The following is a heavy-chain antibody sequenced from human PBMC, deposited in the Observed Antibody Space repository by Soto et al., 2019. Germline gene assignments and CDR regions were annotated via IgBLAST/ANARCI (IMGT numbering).Heavy chain of an antibody. J-gene: IGHJ4*02. Sequence: ASVKVSCKVSGYTLTELSMHWVRQAPGKGLEWMGGFDPEDGETMYAQKFQGRVTMTEDTSTDTAYMELSSLRSEDTAVYYCATGSHLNVYYSSSSGPPFYFDYWGQGTLVTVSS. CDR1: GYTLTELS. D-gene: IGHD6-6*01. CDR2: FDPEDGET. V-gene: IGHV1-24*01. CDR3: ATGSHLNVYYSSSSGPPFYFDY.